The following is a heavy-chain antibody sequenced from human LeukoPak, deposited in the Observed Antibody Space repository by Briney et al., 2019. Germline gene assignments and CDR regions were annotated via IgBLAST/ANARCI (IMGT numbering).Heavy chain of an antibody. V-gene: IGHV3-11*01. CDR3: AKWGFLVTAIDY. Sequence: PGGSLRLSCAASGFTFSDYYMSWIRQTPGKGLEWVSYISDSGSTIYYADSVKGRFTISRDNAKNSLYLQMNSLRAEDTAVYYCAKWGFLVTAIDYWGQGTLVTVSS. D-gene: IGHD2-21*02. CDR2: ISDSGSTI. J-gene: IGHJ4*02. CDR1: GFTFSDYY.